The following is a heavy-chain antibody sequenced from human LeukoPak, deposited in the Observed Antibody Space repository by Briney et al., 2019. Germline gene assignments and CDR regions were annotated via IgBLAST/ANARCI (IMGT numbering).Heavy chain of an antibody. J-gene: IGHJ4*02. CDR2: INTKSGGT. CDR1: GYTFTDYY. Sequence: ASVRLSFATSGYTFTDYYIHWVRQAPGQGLEWMGWINTKSGGTNYAQKFQGRVTMTRDTSISTAYMDLSSLRSGDTAVYYCAGANWAAGVAFDYWGQGTLVSVSS. V-gene: IGHV1-2*02. D-gene: IGHD1-1*01. CDR3: AGANWAAGVAFDY.